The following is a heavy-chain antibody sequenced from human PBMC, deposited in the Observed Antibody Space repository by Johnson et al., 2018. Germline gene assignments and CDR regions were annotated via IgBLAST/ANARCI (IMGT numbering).Heavy chain of an antibody. CDR1: GFTFRDHS. CDR2: ISWGSGVI. V-gene: IGHV3-48*02. D-gene: IGHD3-16*01. Sequence: VQLVQSGGGLVRPGGSLRLSCAASGFTFRDHSMNWVRQAPGKGLEWLSYISWGSGVIFYEDSVKGRFIISREDAKDSLFLQMNSLREDDTAVYYCARDLEGYANDYWGQGTLVTVSS. CDR3: ARDLEGYANDY. J-gene: IGHJ4*02.